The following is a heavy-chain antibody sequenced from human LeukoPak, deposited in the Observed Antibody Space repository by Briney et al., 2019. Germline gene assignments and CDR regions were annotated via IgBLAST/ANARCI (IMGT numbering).Heavy chain of an antibody. J-gene: IGHJ4*02. CDR2: ISAYNGNT. D-gene: IGHD4-23*01. CDR1: GGTFSGYA. CDR3: ATLPTVVTPGY. V-gene: IGHV1-18*01. Sequence: ASVKVSCKASGGTFSGYAFTWVRQAPGQGLEWMGWISAYNGNTNYAQKLQGRVTMTTDTSTSTAYMELRSLRSDDTAVYYCATLPTVVTPGYWGQGTLVTVSS.